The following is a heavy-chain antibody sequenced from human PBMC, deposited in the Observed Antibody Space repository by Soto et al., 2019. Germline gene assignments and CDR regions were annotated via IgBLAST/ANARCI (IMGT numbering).Heavy chain of an antibody. J-gene: IGHJ4*02. D-gene: IGHD3-22*01. CDR1: GGTFSSYA. Sequence: QVQLVQSGAEVKKPGSSVKVSCKASGGTFSSYAISWVRQAPGQGLEWMGGIIPIFGTANYAQKFQGRVTITADEYTSTAYMELSSLRSEDTAVYYCARRYYDSSGYITPYYFDYWGQGTLVTVSS. CDR2: IIPIFGTA. V-gene: IGHV1-69*01. CDR3: ARRYYDSSGYITPYYFDY.